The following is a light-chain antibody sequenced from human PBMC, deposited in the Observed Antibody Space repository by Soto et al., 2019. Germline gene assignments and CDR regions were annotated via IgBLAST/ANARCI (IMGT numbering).Light chain of an antibody. Sequence: QLVLTQPPSASGTPGQRVTISCSGSSSNIGSKTVNWYQQLPGTAPKLLIYSNNHRPSGVPDRFSGSKSGTSASLAISGLQSEDEADYYCAAWDDSLNGVVFGGGTKLTVL. V-gene: IGLV1-44*01. CDR2: SNN. CDR3: AAWDDSLNGVV. CDR1: SSNIGSKT. J-gene: IGLJ2*01.